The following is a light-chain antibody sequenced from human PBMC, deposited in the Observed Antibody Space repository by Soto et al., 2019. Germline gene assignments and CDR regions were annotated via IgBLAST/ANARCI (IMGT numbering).Light chain of an antibody. CDR2: DVS. CDR3: SSYTSSSTLV. CDR1: SSDVGGYNY. Sequence: QSALTQPASVSGSPGQSITISCTGTSSDVGGYNYVSWYQRQPGNAPKLMIYDVSNRPSGVSNRFSGSKSGNTASLTISGLQAEDEADYYCSSYTSSSTLVFGGGTKLTVL. V-gene: IGLV2-14*01. J-gene: IGLJ2*01.